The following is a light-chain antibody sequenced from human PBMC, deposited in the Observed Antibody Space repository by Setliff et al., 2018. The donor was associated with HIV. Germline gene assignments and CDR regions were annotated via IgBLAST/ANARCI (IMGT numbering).Light chain of an antibody. V-gene: IGLV2-14*03. CDR1: SSDVGGYNY. CDR3: CSYTSRNTVL. CDR2: DVT. J-gene: IGLJ2*01. Sequence: QSVLTQPASVSGSPGQSITISCTGTSSDVGGYNYVSWYQQHPGKAPKLMICDVTNRPSGVSDRFSGSKSGNTASLTISGLQAEDEAVYYCCSYTSRNTVLFGGGTKGTVL.